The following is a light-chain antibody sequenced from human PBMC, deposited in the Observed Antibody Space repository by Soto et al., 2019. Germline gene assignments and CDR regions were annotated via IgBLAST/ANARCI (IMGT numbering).Light chain of an antibody. CDR1: SFNIGAGFD. V-gene: IGLV1-40*01. J-gene: IGLJ3*02. CDR3: QSYDSSLSGLWV. Sequence: QSVLTQPPSVSGAPGQRVTISCAGSSFNIGAGFDVHWYQQLPGTAPKLLIYGNTNRPSGVPDRFSGSKSGTSASLAITGLQAEDEADYYCQSYDSSLSGLWVFGGGTKLTVL. CDR2: GNT.